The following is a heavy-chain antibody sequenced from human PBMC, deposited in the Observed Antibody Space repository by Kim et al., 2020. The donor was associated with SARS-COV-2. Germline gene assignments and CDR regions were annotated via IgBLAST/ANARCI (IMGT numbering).Heavy chain of an antibody. D-gene: IGHD4-17*01. Sequence: SETLSLTCTVSGDSISSYYWSWIRQPPGKGLEWIGYIYYSGSTNYNPSLKSRVTISVDTSKNQFSLKLSSVTAADTAVYYCARVAMMTTVSHNWFDPWGQGTLVTVSS. CDR2: IYYSGST. CDR3: ARVAMMTTVSHNWFDP. V-gene: IGHV4-59*01. J-gene: IGHJ5*02. CDR1: GDSISSYY.